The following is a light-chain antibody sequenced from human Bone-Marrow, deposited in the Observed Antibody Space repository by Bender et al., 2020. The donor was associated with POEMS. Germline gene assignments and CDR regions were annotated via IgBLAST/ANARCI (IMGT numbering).Light chain of an antibody. V-gene: IGLV1-44*01. CDR3: VAWDDTLNGWV. J-gene: IGLJ2*01. CDR2: EVF. CDR1: ASDRGTTP. Sequence: QSVLTQPPSASATPGQRVTISCSRSASDRGTTPINWYQHLPGTAPKLMIYEVFRRPSGVPDRFSGSKSGTSASLAISGLRSEDEADYYCVAWDDTLNGWVFGGGTKLTVL.